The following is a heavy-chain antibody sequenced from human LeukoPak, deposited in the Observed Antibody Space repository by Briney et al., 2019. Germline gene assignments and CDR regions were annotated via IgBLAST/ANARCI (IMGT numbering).Heavy chain of an antibody. CDR2: ISSSSSTI. CDR3: ARVWVYDSSDLDAFDI. V-gene: IGHV3-48*02. Sequence: PGRSLRLSCAASVFTFSSYSMNWVRQAPGKGLEWVSYISSSSSTIYYADSVKGRFTISRDNAKNSLYLQMNSLRDEDTAVYYCARVWVYDSSDLDAFDIWGQGTMVTVSS. CDR1: VFTFSSYS. J-gene: IGHJ3*02. D-gene: IGHD3-22*01.